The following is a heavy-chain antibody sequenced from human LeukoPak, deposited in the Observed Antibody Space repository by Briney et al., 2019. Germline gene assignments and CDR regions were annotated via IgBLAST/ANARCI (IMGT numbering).Heavy chain of an antibody. V-gene: IGHV3-23*01. CDR1: GFTFSSYA. Sequence: GGSLRLSCAASGFTFSSYAMSWVRQAPGKGLEWVSAISGSGGSTYYADSVKGRFTISRDTSKNTLYLQMNSLRAEDTAVYYCAKGRNSGSYYNWFDPWGQGTLVTVSS. D-gene: IGHD1-26*01. J-gene: IGHJ5*02. CDR2: ISGSGGST. CDR3: AKGRNSGSYYNWFDP.